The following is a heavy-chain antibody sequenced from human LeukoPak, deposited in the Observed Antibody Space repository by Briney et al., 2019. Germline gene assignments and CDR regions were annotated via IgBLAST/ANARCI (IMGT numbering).Heavy chain of an antibody. CDR3: ARTGVVAFDY. Sequence: SGPTLVNPTQTLTLTCTFSGFSLSTSGMRGSWIRQPPGKALEWLARIDWVDDKFYSTSLKTRLTISKDPSKNQVVLTMANMDPVDTATYYCARTGVVAFDYWGQGTLVTVSS. V-gene: IGHV2-70*04. D-gene: IGHD3-3*01. J-gene: IGHJ4*02. CDR2: IDWVDDK. CDR1: GFSLSTSGMR.